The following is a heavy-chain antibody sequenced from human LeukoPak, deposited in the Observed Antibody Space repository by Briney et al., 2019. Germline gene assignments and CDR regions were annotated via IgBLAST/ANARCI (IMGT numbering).Heavy chain of an antibody. CDR1: GFTFSGSA. J-gene: IGHJ4*02. V-gene: IGHV3-23*01. CDR2: ISYSGANS. CDR3: AKDLKYSGYDLLFDY. D-gene: IGHD5-12*01. Sequence: GGSLRLSCAASGFTFSGSAMSWVRQAPGEGLEWVSLISYSGANSYYTDSVRGRFTISRDNSKDTLFPQMNSLRAEDTAVYFCAKDLKYSGYDLLFDYWGQGTLVTVSS.